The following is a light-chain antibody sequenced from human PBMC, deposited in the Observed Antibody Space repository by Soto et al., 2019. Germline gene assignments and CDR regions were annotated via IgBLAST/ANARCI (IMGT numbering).Light chain of an antibody. V-gene: IGKV1-33*01. CDR1: QDINNY. CDR3: QQYDNLPSIT. CDR2: DAS. J-gene: IGKJ5*01. Sequence: DIQMTQSPSSLSASVGDKVTITCQARQDINNYLNWCQQKPGKAPKLLIYDASNLETGVPSRFSGSGSGTDFTFTISSLQPEDIATYYCQQYDNLPSITFGQGTRLEIK.